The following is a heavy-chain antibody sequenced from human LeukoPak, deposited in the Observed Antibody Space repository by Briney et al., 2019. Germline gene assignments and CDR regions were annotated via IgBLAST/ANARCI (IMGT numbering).Heavy chain of an antibody. CDR2: ISGGGGST. J-gene: IGHJ4*02. CDR1: GFTFSSYA. V-gene: IGHV3-23*01. Sequence: GGSLRLSCAASGFTFSSYAMSWVRQSPGKGLEWVSAISGGGGSTYYAYYTDSVKGRFTISRDNSKNTLYLQMNSLRAEDTVVYFCAKFNDILTGYFDYWGQGTLVTVSS. D-gene: IGHD3-9*01. CDR3: AKFNDILTGYFDY.